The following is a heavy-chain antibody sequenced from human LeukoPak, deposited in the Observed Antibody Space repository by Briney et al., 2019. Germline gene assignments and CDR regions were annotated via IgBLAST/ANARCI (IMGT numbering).Heavy chain of an antibody. CDR3: ARDGSYDSSGYLGYFQH. CDR1: GGSFSGYY. D-gene: IGHD3-22*01. Sequence: SETLSLTCAVYGGSFSGYYWSWIRQPPGKGLEWIGEINHSGSINYNPSLKSRVTISVDTSKNQFSLKLSSVTAADTAVYYCARDGSYDSSGYLGYFQHWGQGTLVTVSS. V-gene: IGHV4-34*01. J-gene: IGHJ1*01. CDR2: INHSGSI.